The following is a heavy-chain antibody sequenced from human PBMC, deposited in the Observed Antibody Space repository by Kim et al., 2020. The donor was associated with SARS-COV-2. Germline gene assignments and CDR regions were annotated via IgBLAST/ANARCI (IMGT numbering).Heavy chain of an antibody. J-gene: IGHJ6*02. V-gene: IGHV1-3*01. Sequence: KFQGRVTITRDTSASTAYMELSSLRSEDTAVYYCAYEGRYYYYGMDVWGQGTTVTVSS. CDR3: AYEGRYYYYGMDV. D-gene: IGHD3-16*01.